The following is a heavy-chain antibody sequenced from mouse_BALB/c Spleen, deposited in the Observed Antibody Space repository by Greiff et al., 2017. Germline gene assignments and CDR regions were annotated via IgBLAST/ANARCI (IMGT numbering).Heavy chain of an antibody. CDR1: GFTFSSYT. Sequence: EVQRVESGGGLVKPGGSLKLSCAASGFTFSSYTMSWVRQTPEKRLEWVATISSGGSYTYYPDSVKGRFTISRDNAKNTLYLQMSSLKSEDTAMYYCTSLTGTWFAYWGQGTLVTVSA. CDR2: ISSGGSYT. J-gene: IGHJ3*01. CDR3: TSLTGTWFAY. V-gene: IGHV5-6-4*01. D-gene: IGHD4-1*01.